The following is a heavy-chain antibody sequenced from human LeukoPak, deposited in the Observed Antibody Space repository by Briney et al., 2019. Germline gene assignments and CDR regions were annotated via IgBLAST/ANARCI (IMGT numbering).Heavy chain of an antibody. V-gene: IGHV3-48*01. Sequence: GGSLRNSCAASGFTFSSYGLNWVRRAPGKGLEWISYMNSDSSTIYHADSVRGRFTISRDNPKNTLYLQMNSLRAEDTAVYYCARGAYGSVTYHDFDICCQVIMVTVSS. CDR1: GFTFSSYG. CDR3: ARGAYGSVTYHDFDI. J-gene: IGHJ3*02. CDR2: MNSDSSTI. D-gene: IGHD3-10*01.